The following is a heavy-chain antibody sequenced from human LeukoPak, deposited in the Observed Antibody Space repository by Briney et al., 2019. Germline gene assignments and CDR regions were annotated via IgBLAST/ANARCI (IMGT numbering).Heavy chain of an antibody. J-gene: IGHJ4*02. CDR1: GFTFTRYG. V-gene: IGHV1-18*01. CDR3: ARDPSNTSGRYPYFDY. D-gene: IGHD6-19*01. Sequence: ASVKVSCKASGFTFTRYGISWVRQAPGQGLEWMGWISAYNGDTKYAQKFQGRPTMTTDTSTSTAYVDLRSLRSDDTAVYYCARDPSNTSGRYPYFDYWGQGTLVTVSS. CDR2: ISAYNGDT.